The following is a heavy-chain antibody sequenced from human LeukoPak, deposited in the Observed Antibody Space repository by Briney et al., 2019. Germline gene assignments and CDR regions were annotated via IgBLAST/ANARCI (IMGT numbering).Heavy chain of an antibody. Sequence: PGGSLRLSCAASGLTFSSYAMSWVRQAPGKGLEWVSAISGSGGSTYYADSVKGRFTISRDNSKNTLYLQMNSLRAEDTAVYYCAKDGDRIVGAWFDYWGQGTLVTVSS. J-gene: IGHJ4*02. CDR1: GLTFSSYA. V-gene: IGHV3-23*01. CDR3: AKDGDRIVGAWFDY. CDR2: ISGSGGST. D-gene: IGHD1-26*01.